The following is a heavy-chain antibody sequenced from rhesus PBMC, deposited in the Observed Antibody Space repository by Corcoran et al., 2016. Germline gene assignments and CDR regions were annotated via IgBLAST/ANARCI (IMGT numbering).Heavy chain of an antibody. V-gene: IGHV3S5*01. D-gene: IGHD1-44*01. CDR1: GFTFSNFG. Sequence: VQLVESGGGLVQPGGALRLSCAASGFTFSNFGRRWVRRAPGKGLEWVSYISNHYWTTYYAASLKGRFTISRDNSKNTLFLEVNNLRVEDTAVYYCAKDLQLLYWGQGVLVTVSS. CDR3: AKDLQLLY. CDR2: ISNHYWTT. J-gene: IGHJ4*01.